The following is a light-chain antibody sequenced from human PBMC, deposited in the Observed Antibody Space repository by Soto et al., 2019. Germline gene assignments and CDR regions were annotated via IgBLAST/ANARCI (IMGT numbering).Light chain of an antibody. J-gene: IGKJ5*01. CDR1: QSISRW. V-gene: IGKV1-5*01. CDR3: QQYNTYST. Sequence: DIQMTQSPFTLSASFGDRVTIPFRASQSISRWLAWYQQKPGKAPQALIYDASSLKSGVPSRFSGNGSGTEFTLTISSLQPDDFATYYCQQYNTYSTFGQGTRLEIK. CDR2: DAS.